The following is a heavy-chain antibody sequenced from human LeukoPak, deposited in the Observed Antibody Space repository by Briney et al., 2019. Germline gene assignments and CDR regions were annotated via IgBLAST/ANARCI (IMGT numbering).Heavy chain of an antibody. J-gene: IGHJ6*03. CDR2: ISSSSTI. V-gene: IGHV3-69-1*01. D-gene: IGHD3-10*01. CDR3: ARGGSHIYYYYYMDV. Sequence: GGSLRLSCAASGFTFSDYYMSWVRQAPGKGLEWVSYISSSSTIYYADSVKGRFTISRDNAKNSLYLQMNSLRAEDTAVYYCARGGSHIYYYYYMDVWGKGTTVTVSS. CDR1: GFTFSDYY.